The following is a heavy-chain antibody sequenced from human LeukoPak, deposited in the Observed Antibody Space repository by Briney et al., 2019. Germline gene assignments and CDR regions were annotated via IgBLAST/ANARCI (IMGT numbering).Heavy chain of an antibody. Sequence: ASVKVSCKASGYTFTSYGISWVRQAPGQGLEWMGWISAYNGNTNYAQKLQGRVTMTTDTSTSTAYMELRSLRSDDTAVYYCARDTNYDFSSGYYPPYYFDYWGQGTLVTVSS. J-gene: IGHJ4*02. V-gene: IGHV1-18*01. CDR1: GYTFTSYG. D-gene: IGHD3-3*01. CDR2: ISAYNGNT. CDR3: ARDTNYDFSSGYYPPYYFDY.